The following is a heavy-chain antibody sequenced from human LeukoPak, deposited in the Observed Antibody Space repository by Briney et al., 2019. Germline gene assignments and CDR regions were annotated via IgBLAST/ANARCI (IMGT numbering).Heavy chain of an antibody. Sequence: GGSLRLSCAASGHTFRTYAMSWVRQATGKGLEWVSAISGSGATKFYADSVKRRFSIHRENSKNTLFLQMNSLRAEDTAVYYCAKDRVSSFYYYFDYCSQGTLVTVSS. V-gene: IGHV3-23*01. CDR2: ISGSGATK. CDR3: AKDRVSSFYYYFDY. D-gene: IGHD3-3*02. CDR1: GHTFRTYA. J-gene: IGHJ4*02.